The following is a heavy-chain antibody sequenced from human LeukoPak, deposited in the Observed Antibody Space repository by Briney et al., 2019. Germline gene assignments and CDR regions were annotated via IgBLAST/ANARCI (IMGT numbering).Heavy chain of an antibody. CDR2: INPNSGGT. D-gene: IGHD5-12*01. CDR3: ARWRNYYYYMDV. Sequence: ASVKVSCKASGYTFTSYGISWVRQAPGQGLEWMGWINPNSGGTNYAQKFQGRVTMTRDTSISTAYMELSRLRSDDTAVYYCARWRNYYYYMDVWGKGTTVTVSS. V-gene: IGHV1-2*02. J-gene: IGHJ6*03. CDR1: GYTFTSYG.